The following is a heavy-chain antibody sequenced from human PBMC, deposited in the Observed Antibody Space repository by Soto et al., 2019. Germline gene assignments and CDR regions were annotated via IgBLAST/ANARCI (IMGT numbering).Heavy chain of an antibody. V-gene: IGHV3-23*01. CDR1: GFTFSNFA. D-gene: IGHD1-26*01. J-gene: IGHJ6*02. CDR3: AKDREWEPDGGYGMDV. CDR2: ISASGGSA. Sequence: PGGSLRLSCAASGFTFSNFAINWVRQAPGKGLEWVSAISASGGSAYYADSVRGRFTISRDNSKSTLYMQMNSLRAEDTAVYYCAKDREWEPDGGYGMDVWGQGTTVTVSS.